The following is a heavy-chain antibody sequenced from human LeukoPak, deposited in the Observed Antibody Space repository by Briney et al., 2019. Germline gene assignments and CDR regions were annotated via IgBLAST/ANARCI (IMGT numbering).Heavy chain of an antibody. CDR3: AKDRHYDSSGFDY. Sequence: GRSLRLSCAASGFTFDDYAMHWVRQAPGKGLEWVSGISWNSGSIGYADSVKGRFTISRDNAKNSLYLQMNSLRAEDTALYYCAKDRHYDSSGFDYWGQGTLVTVSS. CDR1: GFTFDDYA. J-gene: IGHJ4*02. CDR2: ISWNSGSI. V-gene: IGHV3-9*01. D-gene: IGHD3-22*01.